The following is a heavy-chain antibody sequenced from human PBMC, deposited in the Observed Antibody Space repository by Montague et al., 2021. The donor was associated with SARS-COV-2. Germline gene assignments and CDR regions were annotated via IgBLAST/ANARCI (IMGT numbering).Heavy chain of an antibody. Sequence: SETLSLTCAVYGGSLNGNLWSCIRQSPVKGLEWIVEINHSGVTIYNPSLMPLVTMSVDTSKNQFSLRLTSVTAADTAIYFCARGRPSGSDWLNEDYWGQGDLVTVSA. D-gene: IGHD3-9*01. V-gene: IGHV4-34*01. CDR3: ARGRPSGSDWLNEDY. CDR2: INHSGVT. CDR1: GGSLNGNL. J-gene: IGHJ4*02.